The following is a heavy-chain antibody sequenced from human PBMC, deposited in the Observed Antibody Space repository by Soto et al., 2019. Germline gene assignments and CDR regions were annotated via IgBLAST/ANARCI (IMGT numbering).Heavy chain of an antibody. CDR3: AKDRRAVTAPMYYFDY. J-gene: IGHJ4*02. CDR1: GFSFSSYA. D-gene: IGHD2-21*02. CDR2: ISGSGGT. V-gene: IGHV3-23*01. Sequence: PGGSLRLSCAASGFSFSSYAMSWVRQAPGKGLEWVSGISGSGGTYYADSVKGRFTISRDNSKNKMYLQMNSLRAEDTAVYYCAKDRRAVTAPMYYFDYWGQGTLVTVSS.